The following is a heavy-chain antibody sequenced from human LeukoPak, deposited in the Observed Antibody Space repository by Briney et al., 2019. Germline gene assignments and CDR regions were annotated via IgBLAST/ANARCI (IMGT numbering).Heavy chain of an antibody. J-gene: IGHJ6*03. CDR2: ISSSSSTI. V-gene: IGHV3-48*01. CDR3: ASGSYYYYYMDV. CDR1: GFTFSSYS. Sequence: PGGSLRLSCAASGFTFSSYSMNWVRQAPGKGLEWVSYISSSSSTIYYADSVKGRFTISRDNAKNSLYLQMNSLRAEDTAVYYCASGSYYYYYMDVWGKGTTVTVSS.